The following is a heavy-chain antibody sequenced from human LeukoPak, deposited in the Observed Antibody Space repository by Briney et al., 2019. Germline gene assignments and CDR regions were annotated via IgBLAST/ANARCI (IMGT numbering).Heavy chain of an antibody. J-gene: IGHJ4*02. D-gene: IGHD5-18*01. Sequence: GGSLRLSCAASGFTFSDYYMSWIRQAPGKGLEWVSYISSSGSTIYYADSVKGRFTISRDNSKNTLYLQMNSLRAEDTAVYYCARDRRVQLWSPAGFDYWGQGTLVTVSS. CDR1: GFTFSDYY. V-gene: IGHV3-11*04. CDR2: ISSSGSTI. CDR3: ARDRRVQLWSPAGFDY.